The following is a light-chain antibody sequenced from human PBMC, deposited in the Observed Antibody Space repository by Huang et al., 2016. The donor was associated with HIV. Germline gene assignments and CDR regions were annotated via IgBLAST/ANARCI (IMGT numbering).Light chain of an antibody. Sequence: DIQMTQSPSSLSTSVGDRVTITCRASQGAGNSLAWYQQKQGKVPKLLIYAASTLRSGVPSRFSGSVSGTEFTLTISGLQPEDVATYYCQKYNSAPYTFGQGTRLDIK. CDR2: AAS. J-gene: IGKJ2*01. V-gene: IGKV1-27*01. CDR1: QGAGNS. CDR3: QKYNSAPYT.